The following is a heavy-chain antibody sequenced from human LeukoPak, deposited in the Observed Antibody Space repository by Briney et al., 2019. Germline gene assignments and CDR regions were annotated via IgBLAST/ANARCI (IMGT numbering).Heavy chain of an antibody. Sequence: SETLSPTCSVSGGSISSYYWSWIRQPAGKGPEWIGRIYTSGSTNYNPSLKSRVTMSVDTSKNQFSLKLSSVTAADTAVYYCARAYSSSSGIDYWGQGTLVTVSS. J-gene: IGHJ4*02. CDR3: ARAYSSSSGIDY. V-gene: IGHV4-4*07. D-gene: IGHD6-6*01. CDR2: IYTSGST. CDR1: GGSISSYY.